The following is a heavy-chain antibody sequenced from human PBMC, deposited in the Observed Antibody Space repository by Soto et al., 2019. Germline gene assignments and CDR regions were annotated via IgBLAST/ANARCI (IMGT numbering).Heavy chain of an antibody. V-gene: IGHV3-48*02. J-gene: IGHJ4*02. CDR3: ARVRGPSLMTWYFDF. CDR2: ITGSSSTI. CDR1: VFTFSPLS. Sequence: PRWSLRLSCVTSVFTFSPLSMIWFRQAPGKGLEWISYITGSSSTIYYADSVRGRFTVSRDNAKNSVFLQMNSLRDEDTAVYFCARVRGPSLMTWYFDFWGQGTLVTVSS. D-gene: IGHD3-16*01.